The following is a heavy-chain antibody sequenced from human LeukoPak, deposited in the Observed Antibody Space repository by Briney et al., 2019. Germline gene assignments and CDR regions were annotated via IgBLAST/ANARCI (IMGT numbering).Heavy chain of an antibody. D-gene: IGHD3-16*01. J-gene: IGHJ4*02. CDR3: ARRAGGPYTVFAYYFDY. V-gene: IGHV1-2*02. CDR1: GYTFTGYY. Sequence: ASVKVSCKASGYTFTGYYMHWVRQAPGQGLEWMGWINPNSGGTNYAQKFQGRVTMTRDTSISTAYMELSRLRSDDTAVYYCARRAGGPYTVFAYYFDYWGQGTLVTVSS. CDR2: INPNSGGT.